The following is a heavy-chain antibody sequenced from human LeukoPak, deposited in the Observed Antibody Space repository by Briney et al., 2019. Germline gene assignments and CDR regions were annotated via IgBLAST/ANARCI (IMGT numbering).Heavy chain of an antibody. V-gene: IGHV3-66*01. CDR1: GFTVSSNY. J-gene: IGHJ6*02. CDR3: ARGLIWFGELDGMDV. D-gene: IGHD3-10*01. CDR2: IYSGGST. Sequence: GGSLRLSCAASGFTVSSNYMSWVRQAPGKGLEWVSVIYSGGSTYYADSVKGRFTISRDNSKNTLYLLMNSLRAEDTAVYYCARGLIWFGELDGMDVWGQGTTVTVSS.